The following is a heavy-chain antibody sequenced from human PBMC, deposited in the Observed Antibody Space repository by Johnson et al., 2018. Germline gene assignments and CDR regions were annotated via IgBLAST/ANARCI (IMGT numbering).Heavy chain of an antibody. Sequence: QVQLVESGGGVVQPGRSLRLACAASGFTFSSYAMPWVRQAPGKGLEWVAVISYDGSNKYYADSVKGRFTISRDNSKNPLYLQMNSLRAEDTAVYYCAAVAVAYYYYYYMDVWGKGTTVTVSS. CDR2: ISYDGSNK. J-gene: IGHJ6*03. D-gene: IGHD6-19*01. CDR1: GFTFSSYA. V-gene: IGHV3-30-3*01. CDR3: AAVAVAYYYYYYMDV.